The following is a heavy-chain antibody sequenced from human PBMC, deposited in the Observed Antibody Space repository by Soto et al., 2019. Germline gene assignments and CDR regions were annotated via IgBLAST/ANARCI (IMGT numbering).Heavy chain of an antibody. D-gene: IGHD2-2*01. CDR2: ISGSGGST. J-gene: IGHJ6*03. V-gene: IGHV3-23*01. Sequence: GGSLRLSCAASGFTFSSYAMSWARQAPGKGLEWVSAISGSGGSTYYADSVKGRFTISRDNSKNTLYLQMNSLRAEDTAVYYCAKSLGYCSSTSCSYYYYYMDVWGKGTMVTVSS. CDR3: AKSLGYCSSTSCSYYYYYMDV. CDR1: GFTFSSYA.